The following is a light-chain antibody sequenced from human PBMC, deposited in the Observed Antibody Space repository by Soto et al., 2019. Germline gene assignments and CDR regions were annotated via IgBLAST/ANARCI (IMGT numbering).Light chain of an antibody. CDR2: DAS. CDR1: QSISRE. J-gene: IGKJ1*01. Sequence: DIQMTTSPSSLSASVVDRVTIPCRASQSISRELNWYQQIPGKAPNLLIYDASNLETGVPSRFSGGGCGTHFTFTISHLHPEDIATYYGQQYDTLPPTWTFVQGTKVDIK. CDR3: QQYDTLPPTWT. V-gene: IGKV1-33*01.